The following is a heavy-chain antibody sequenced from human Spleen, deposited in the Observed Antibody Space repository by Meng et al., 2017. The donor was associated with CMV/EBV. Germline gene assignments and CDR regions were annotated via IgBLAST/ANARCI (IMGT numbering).Heavy chain of an antibody. D-gene: IGHD1-1*01. J-gene: IGHJ4*02. CDR1: GINFSDYY. CDR3: ARGRYTIDY. Sequence: GESLKISCAASGINFSDYYMSWIRQAPGKGLEWISYISSSGKTRNYVDSVKGRFTISRDNAKTSLYLQMNSLRAEDTAVYYCARGRYTIDYWGQGTLVTVSS. CDR2: ISSSGKTR. V-gene: IGHV3-11*01.